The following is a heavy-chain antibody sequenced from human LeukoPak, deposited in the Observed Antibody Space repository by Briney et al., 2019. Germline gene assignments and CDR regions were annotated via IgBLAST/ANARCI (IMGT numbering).Heavy chain of an antibody. V-gene: IGHV4-39*01. Sequence: KASETLSLTYTVSGGSISSSSYYWGWIRQPPGKGLEWIGSIYYSGSTYYNPSLKSRVTISVDTSKNQFSLRLSSVTAADTAVYYCARLRRGYSQLMAFDYWGQGTLVTVSS. CDR2: IYYSGST. CDR1: GGSISSSSYY. J-gene: IGHJ4*02. CDR3: ARLRRGYSQLMAFDY. D-gene: IGHD3-22*01.